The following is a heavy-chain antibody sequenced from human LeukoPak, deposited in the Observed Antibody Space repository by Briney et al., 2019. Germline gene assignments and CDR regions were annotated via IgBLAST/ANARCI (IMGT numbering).Heavy chain of an antibody. J-gene: IGHJ4*02. CDR3: AVVGPGEAFDY. Sequence: ASVKVSCEASGYTFTSYHMHWVRQAPGQGLEWMGIINPSGGSTSYAQKFQGRVTMTRDTSTSTVYMELSSLRSEDTAVYYCAVVGPGEAFDYWGQGTLVTVSS. CDR2: INPSGGST. V-gene: IGHV1-46*01. D-gene: IGHD1-26*01. CDR1: GYTFTSYH.